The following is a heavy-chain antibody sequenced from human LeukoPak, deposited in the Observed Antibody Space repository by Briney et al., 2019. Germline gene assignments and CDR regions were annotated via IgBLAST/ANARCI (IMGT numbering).Heavy chain of an antibody. J-gene: IGHJ5*02. Sequence: GGSLRLSCAASGITFSGYSMNWVRQAPGKGPEWVSSISSTSSYIHYADSVKGRFTISRDNAKNSLYLQMNSLRAEDTAVYYCARDLGGLPVGIPSWFDPWGQGTLVTVSS. D-gene: IGHD2-2*01. CDR3: ARDLGGLPVGIPSWFDP. CDR1: GITFSGYS. V-gene: IGHV3-21*01. CDR2: ISSTSSYI.